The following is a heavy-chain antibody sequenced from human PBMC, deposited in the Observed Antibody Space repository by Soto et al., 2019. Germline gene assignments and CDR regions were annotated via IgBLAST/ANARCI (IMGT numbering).Heavy chain of an antibody. V-gene: IGHV6-1*01. D-gene: IGHD6-6*01. J-gene: IGHJ3*02. CDR1: GDSVSSNSAA. Sequence: SQTLSLTCAISGDSVSSNSAAWNWIRQSPSRGLEWLGRTYYRSKWYNDYAVSVKSRITINPDTSKNQFSLQLNSVTPEGTAVYYCARGDSSIAGPLDAFDIWGQGTMVTVSS. CDR3: ARGDSSIAGPLDAFDI. CDR2: TYYRSKWYN.